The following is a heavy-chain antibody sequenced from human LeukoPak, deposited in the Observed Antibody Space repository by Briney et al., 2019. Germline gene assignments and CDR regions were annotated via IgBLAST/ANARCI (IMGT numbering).Heavy chain of an antibody. CDR1: GGTFSSYA. CDR2: IIPIFGTA. Sequence: PVNVSCKASGGTFSSYAISWVRQAPGQGVEWMGGIIPIFGTANYAQKFQGRVTITADESTSTAYMELSSLRSEDTAVYYCARVSVGLAGWYYFDYWGQGTLVTVSS. CDR3: ARVSVGLAGWYYFDY. J-gene: IGHJ4*02. D-gene: IGHD6-19*01. V-gene: IGHV1-69*13.